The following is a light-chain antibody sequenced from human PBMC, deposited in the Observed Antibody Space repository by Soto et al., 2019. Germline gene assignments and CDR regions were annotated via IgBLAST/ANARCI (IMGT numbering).Light chain of an antibody. CDR2: SGH. CDR3: AAWDESLNGQV. Sequence: QSVLTQPPSMSGTPGQSVTISCSGSSCNIGGQTVSWYQQLPGTAPNLLIYSGHQRPSGVPDRFSASKSGSSASLAISGLQSEDEGDYYCAAWDESLNGQVFGGGTKLTVL. J-gene: IGLJ3*02. CDR1: SCNIGGQT. V-gene: IGLV1-44*01.